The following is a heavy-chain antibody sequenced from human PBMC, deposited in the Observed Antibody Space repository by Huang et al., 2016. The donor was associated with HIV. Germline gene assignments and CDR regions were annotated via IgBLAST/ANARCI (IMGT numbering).Heavy chain of an antibody. CDR2: VYQSGST. J-gene: IGHJ4*02. D-gene: IGHD6-13*01. Sequence: QLQLQESGPGQVKPSATLSLTCPVSGDFISSTNYYWGWIRQSPGKGLEWVGSVYQSGSTNYNPSLKSRVTLSVDTSRNQFSLRLNSVTAADTAVYYCASQHIGAAATWFWGRGTQVAVSS. CDR3: ASQHIGAAATWF. V-gene: IGHV4-39*01. CDR1: GDFISSTNYY.